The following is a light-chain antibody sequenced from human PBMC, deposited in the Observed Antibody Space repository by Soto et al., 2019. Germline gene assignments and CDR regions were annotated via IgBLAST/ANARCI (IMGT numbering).Light chain of an antibody. CDR1: QSVRDW. Sequence: DIQMTQSPSTLSAPVGDRVTVTCRASQSVRDWVAWYQQQAGRAPRLLIYKASSLQSGVPSRFSGSGFGTEFTLTISSLQPDDFASYYCQQYYSYSPLTFGGGTKVDIK. CDR3: QQYYSYSPLT. J-gene: IGKJ4*01. CDR2: KAS. V-gene: IGKV1-5*03.